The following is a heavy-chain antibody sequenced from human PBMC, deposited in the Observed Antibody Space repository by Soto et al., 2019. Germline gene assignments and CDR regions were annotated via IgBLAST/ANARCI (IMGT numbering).Heavy chain of an antibody. CDR1: GYTFTGYY. CDR2: INPSGGST. V-gene: IGHV1-46*01. Sequence: GASVKVSCKASGYTFTGYYMHWVRQAPGQGLEWMGIINPSGGSTSYAQKFQGRVTMTRDTSTSTVYMELSSLRSEDTAVYYCARAGQHYDFWSGYPIPYGMDVWGQGTTVTVSS. J-gene: IGHJ6*02. CDR3: ARAGQHYDFWSGYPIPYGMDV. D-gene: IGHD3-3*01.